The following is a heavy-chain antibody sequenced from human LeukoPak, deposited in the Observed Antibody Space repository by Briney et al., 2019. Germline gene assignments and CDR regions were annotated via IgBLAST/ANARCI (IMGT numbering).Heavy chain of an antibody. CDR1: GFTFDDYG. Sequence: GGPLRLSCAASGFTFDDYGMSWVRQAPGKGLERVSGIYWNGGNTGYADSVKGRFTISRDNAKNSLYLQMNSLRAEDTALYYCARGYTYGFVLFDYWGQGTLVTVSS. V-gene: IGHV3-20*04. CDR2: IYWNGGNT. CDR3: ARGYTYGFVLFDY. J-gene: IGHJ4*02. D-gene: IGHD5-18*01.